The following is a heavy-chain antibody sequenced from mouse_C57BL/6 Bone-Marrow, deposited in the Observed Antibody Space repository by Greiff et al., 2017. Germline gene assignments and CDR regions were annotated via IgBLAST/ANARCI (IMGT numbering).Heavy chain of an antibody. D-gene: IGHD1-1*01. CDR2: INPGSGGT. CDR1: GYAFTNYL. J-gene: IGHJ4*01. Sequence: VQLQQSGAELVRPGTSVKVSCKASGYAFTNYLIEWVKQRPGQGLEWIGVINPGSGGTNYNEKFKGKATLTADQSSSTAYMQLSSLTSEDSAVYFCARENYGSSYFYAMDYWGQGTSVTVSS. V-gene: IGHV1-54*01. CDR3: ARENYGSSYFYAMDY.